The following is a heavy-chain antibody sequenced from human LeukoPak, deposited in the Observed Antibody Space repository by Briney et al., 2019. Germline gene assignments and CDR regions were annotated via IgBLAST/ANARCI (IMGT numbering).Heavy chain of an antibody. CDR3: AKDIRGDYDILTGYYSSAFDI. CDR1: GFTVSSNY. D-gene: IGHD3-9*01. CDR2: ISWNSGSI. V-gene: IGHV3-9*01. J-gene: IGHJ3*02. Sequence: GGSLRLSCAASGFTVSSNYMSWVRQAPGKGLEWVSGISWNSGSIGYADSVKGRFTISRDNAKNSLYLQMNSLRAEDTALYYCAKDIRGDYDILTGYYSSAFDIWGQGTMVTVSS.